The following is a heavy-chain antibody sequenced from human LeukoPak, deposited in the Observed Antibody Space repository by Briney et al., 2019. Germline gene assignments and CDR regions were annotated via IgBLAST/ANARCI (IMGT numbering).Heavy chain of an antibody. CDR3: AREDSSSADAFDI. CDR2: IKTDGSTK. Sequence: GGSLRLSCTGSGFIFSTYWMHWVRQAPGKGLVWVSRIKTDGSTKYYADSVKGRFAVSRDNAKNSLYLQMNSLRAEDTAVYYCAREDSSSADAFDIWGQGTMVTVSS. V-gene: IGHV3-74*01. D-gene: IGHD6-6*01. J-gene: IGHJ3*02. CDR1: GFIFSTYW.